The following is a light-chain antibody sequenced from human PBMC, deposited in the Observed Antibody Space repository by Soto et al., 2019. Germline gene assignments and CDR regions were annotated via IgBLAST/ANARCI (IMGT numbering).Light chain of an antibody. Sequence: EIVLTQSPATLSLSPGERPTLSCRASQSVSSYLAWYQQKPGQAPRLLIYDASNRATGIPARFSGSGSGTDFTLTISSLEPEDFAVYHCQQRSNWPPWTFGQGTKVEIK. CDR1: QSVSSY. CDR3: QQRSNWPPWT. CDR2: DAS. V-gene: IGKV3-11*01. J-gene: IGKJ1*01.